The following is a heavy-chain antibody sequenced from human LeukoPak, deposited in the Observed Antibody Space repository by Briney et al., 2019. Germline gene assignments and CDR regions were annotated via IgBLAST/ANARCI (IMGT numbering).Heavy chain of an antibody. D-gene: IGHD3-22*01. J-gene: IGHJ4*02. CDR3: AQPRHFAMIVPI. CDR1: GFTFSSYG. CDR2: IRYDGSNK. Sequence: HPGGSLRLSCAASGFTFSSYGMHWVRQAPGKGLEWVAFIRYDGSNKYYADSVKGRFTISRDNSKNTLYLQMNSLRAEDTAVYYCAQPRHFAMIVPIWGQGTLVTVSS. V-gene: IGHV3-30*02.